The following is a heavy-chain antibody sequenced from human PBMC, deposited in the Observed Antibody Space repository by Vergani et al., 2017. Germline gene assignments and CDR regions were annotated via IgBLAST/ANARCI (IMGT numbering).Heavy chain of an antibody. CDR2: IQYDGSDI. CDR1: GFSVSNSG. D-gene: IGHD3-10*01. J-gene: IGHJ4*02. Sequence: QVQLVESGGGVVQPGGSLRLSCVASGFSVSNSGMHWVRQTPGKELEWVAFIQYDGSDIFYADFVEGRFTISRDNSKNSLYLQMRSLRFDDTAVYYCANEGSANRIRGWLDHWGQGALVTVSS. CDR3: ANEGSANRIRGWLDH. V-gene: IGHV3-30*02.